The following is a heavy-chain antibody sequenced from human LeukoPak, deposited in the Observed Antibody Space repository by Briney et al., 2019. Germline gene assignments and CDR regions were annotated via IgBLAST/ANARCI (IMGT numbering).Heavy chain of an antibody. CDR2: IIPIFGTA. CDR3: ARDPTYYYDSSGYSEGSFDY. J-gene: IGHJ4*02. CDR1: GGTFSSNA. V-gene: IGHV1-69*05. Sequence: SVKVSCKASGGTFSSNAISWVRQAPGQGLEWMGGIIPIFGTANYAQKFQGRVTITTDESTSTAYMELSSLRSEDTAVYYCARDPTYYYDSSGYSEGSFDYWGQGTLVTVSS. D-gene: IGHD3-22*01.